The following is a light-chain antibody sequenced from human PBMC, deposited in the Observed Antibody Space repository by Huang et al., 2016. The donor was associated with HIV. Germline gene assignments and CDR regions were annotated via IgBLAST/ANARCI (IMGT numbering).Light chain of an antibody. CDR2: AAS. CDR1: QSISTY. CDR3: QQSYSSPHT. Sequence: DIQMTQSPSSLSASVGDRVTITCRASQSISTYLNWHQHQPGEAPKLLIFAASSLESGVPSRFSGSGSATDFTLTISSLQREDFAAYYCQQSYSSPHTFGQGTKLEIK. V-gene: IGKV1-39*01. J-gene: IGKJ2*01.